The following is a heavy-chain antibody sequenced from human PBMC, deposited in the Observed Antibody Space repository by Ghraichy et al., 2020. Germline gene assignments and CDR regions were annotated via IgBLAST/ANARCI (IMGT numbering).Heavy chain of an antibody. CDR1: GFIFSSYW. CDR3: ATEPEYYGSGSYAIYWFDP. CDR2: INSKTDGGTT. J-gene: IGHJ5*02. D-gene: IGHD3-10*01. Sequence: GESLNISCAASGFIFSSYWMSWVRQAPGKGLEWVGRINSKTDGGTTDYAAPVKGRFTISRDDSKNTLYLQMNSLKTEDTAVYYCATEPEYYGSGSYAIYWFDPWGQGTLVTVSS. V-gene: IGHV3-15*01.